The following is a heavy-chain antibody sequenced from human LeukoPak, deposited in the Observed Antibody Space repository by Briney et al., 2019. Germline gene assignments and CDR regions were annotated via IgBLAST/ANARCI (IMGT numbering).Heavy chain of an antibody. J-gene: IGHJ1*01. V-gene: IGHV3-21*01. D-gene: IGHD3-10*01. Sequence: PGGSLRLPCAASGFTFSSYSMNWVRQAPGKGLEWVSSISSSSSYIYYADSVKGRFTISRDNAKNSLYLQMNSLRAEDTAVYYCARDSGPKKTEYFQHWGQGTLVTVSS. CDR3: ARDSGPKKTEYFQH. CDR2: ISSSSSYI. CDR1: GFTFSSYS.